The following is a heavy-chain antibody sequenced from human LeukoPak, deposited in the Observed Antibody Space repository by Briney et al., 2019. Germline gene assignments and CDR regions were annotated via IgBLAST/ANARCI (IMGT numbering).Heavy chain of an antibody. J-gene: IGHJ4*02. Sequence: GESLKISCKGSGYSFTSYWISWVRQMPGKGLEWMGRIDPSDSYTNYSPSFQGHVTISADKSISTAYLQWSSLKASDTAMYYCARHPLVLGYFDWATGYWGQGTLITVSS. CDR2: IDPSDSYT. CDR3: ARHPLVLGYFDWATGY. D-gene: IGHD3-9*01. CDR1: GYSFTSYW. V-gene: IGHV5-10-1*01.